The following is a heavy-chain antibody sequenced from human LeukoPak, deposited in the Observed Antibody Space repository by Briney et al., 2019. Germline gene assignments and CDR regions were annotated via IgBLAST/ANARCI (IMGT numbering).Heavy chain of an antibody. CDR2: IIPIFGTA. J-gene: IGHJ6*03. V-gene: IGHV1-69*05. Sequence: SVKVSCKASGGTFSSYAISWVRQAPGQGLEWMGRIIPIFGTANYAQKFQGRVTITTDESTSTAYMELGSLRSDDPSVYYCARANMGYYYMDVWGKGTTVTVSS. CDR1: GGTFSSYA. CDR3: ARANMGYYYMDV.